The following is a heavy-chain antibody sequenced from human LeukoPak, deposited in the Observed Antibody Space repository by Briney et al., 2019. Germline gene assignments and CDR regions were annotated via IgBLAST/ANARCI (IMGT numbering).Heavy chain of an antibody. Sequence: ASETLSLTSAVSGGSISSGGYSWSWIRQPPGKGLEWIGCIYHSGSTYYKPSLKSRVTISVDRSKNQFSLKLSSVTAADTAVYYCARVVGGRVTWFDPWGQGTLVTVSS. CDR3: ARVVGGRVTWFDP. CDR1: GGSISSGGYS. CDR2: IYHSGST. J-gene: IGHJ5*02. V-gene: IGHV4-30-2*01. D-gene: IGHD1-26*01.